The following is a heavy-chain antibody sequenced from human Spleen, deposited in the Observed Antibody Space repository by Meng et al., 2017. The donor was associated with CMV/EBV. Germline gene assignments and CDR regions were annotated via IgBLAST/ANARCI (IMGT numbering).Heavy chain of an antibody. D-gene: IGHD3-3*01. V-gene: IGHV3-66*02. CDR1: GLTVSNKY. CDR2: IYGGGTT. J-gene: IGHJ4*02. Sequence: GGSLRLSCAASGLTVSNKYMTWVRQAPGKGLEWVSVIYGGGTTYYADSVKGRFTISSDNSKNTVFLQMNGLRPEDTAVYFWARCGEFWSDLEYWGQGTLVTVSS. CDR3: ARCGEFWSDLEY.